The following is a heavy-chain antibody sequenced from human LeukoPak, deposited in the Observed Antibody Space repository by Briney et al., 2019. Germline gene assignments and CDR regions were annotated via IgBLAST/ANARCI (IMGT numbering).Heavy chain of an antibody. CDR2: INSDGSSA. CDR1: RFTSSSYW. Sequence: GGSLRLSCAASRFTSSSYWMHWVRQAPGKGLVWVSRINSDGSSAIYADSVKGRFTFSRDNAKNTLYLQMNSLRAEDTAVYYCVRDKFGTLIYGSSCFDSWGQGTLVTVSS. J-gene: IGHJ4*02. D-gene: IGHD6-6*01. V-gene: IGHV3-74*01. CDR3: VRDKFGTLIYGSSCFDS.